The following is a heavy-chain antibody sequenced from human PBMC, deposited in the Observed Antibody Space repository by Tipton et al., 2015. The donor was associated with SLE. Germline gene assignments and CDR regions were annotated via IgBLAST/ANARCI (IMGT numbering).Heavy chain of an antibody. CDR2: IHDSGDR. J-gene: IGHJ6*03. CDR1: GESSSGYY. Sequence: TLSLTCAVNGESSSGYYWSWIRQSPGKALEWIGDIHDSGDRHYNPSLKSRVSISVDTSENHISLRLSSLTAADTALYYCARGRATYYYMDIWGKGTTVTVSS. V-gene: IGHV4-34*01. CDR3: ARGRATYYYMDI.